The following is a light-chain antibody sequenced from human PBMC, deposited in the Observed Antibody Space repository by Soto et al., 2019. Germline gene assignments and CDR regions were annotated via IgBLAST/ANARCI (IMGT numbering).Light chain of an antibody. J-gene: IGKJ5*01. V-gene: IGKV1D-16*01. Sequence: DIQLTQSPSSLSASVGHRVTITCRTSQRINSALAWYQQKPEKGPQSLIYSISSLHSGVPARFSGSGSGTEFTLSISSLQPEDFAPYYCQQYHSLPVTFGQGTRL. CDR3: QQYHSLPVT. CDR2: SIS. CDR1: QRINSA.